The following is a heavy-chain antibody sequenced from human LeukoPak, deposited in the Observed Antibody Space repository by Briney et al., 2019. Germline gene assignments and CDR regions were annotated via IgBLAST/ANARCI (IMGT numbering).Heavy chain of an antibody. J-gene: IGHJ6*04. CDR1: GFTFSSYE. D-gene: IGHD3-10*02. CDR2: ISSSGSTI. CDR3: AELGITMIGGV. V-gene: IGHV3-48*03. Sequence: PGGSLRLSCAASGFTFSSYEMNWVRQAPGKGLKWVSYISSSGSTIYYADSVKGRFTISRDNAKNSLYLQMNSLRAEDTAVYYCAELGITMIGGVWGKGTTVIVSS.